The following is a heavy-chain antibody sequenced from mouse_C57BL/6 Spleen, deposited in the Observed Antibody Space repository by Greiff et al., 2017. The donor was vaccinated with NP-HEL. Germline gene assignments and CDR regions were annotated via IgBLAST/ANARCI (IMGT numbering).Heavy chain of an antibody. D-gene: IGHD4-1*01. CDR3: TRVPLTGAMDY. V-gene: IGHV5-9-1*02. CDR2: ISSGGDYI. Sequence: EVKLQESGEGLVKPGGSLQLSCAASGFTFSSYAMSWVRQTPEKRLEWVAYISSGGDYIYYADTVKGRFTISRDNARNTLYLQMSSLKSEDTAMYYCTRVPLTGAMDYWGQGTSVTVSS. CDR1: GFTFSSYA. J-gene: IGHJ4*01.